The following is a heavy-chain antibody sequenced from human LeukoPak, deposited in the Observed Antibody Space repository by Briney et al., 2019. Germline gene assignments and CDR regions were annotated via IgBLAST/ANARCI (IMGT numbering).Heavy chain of an antibody. V-gene: IGHV3-21*01. Sequence: GGSLRLSCAASGFTFSSYSMNWVRQAPGKGLEWVSSISSSSSYIYYADSVKGRFTISRDNAKNSLYLQMNSLRAEDTALYYCARDSPMVLCDYWGQGTLVTVSS. CDR2: ISSSSSYI. CDR1: GFTFSSYS. J-gene: IGHJ4*02. D-gene: IGHD3-10*01. CDR3: ARDSPMVLCDY.